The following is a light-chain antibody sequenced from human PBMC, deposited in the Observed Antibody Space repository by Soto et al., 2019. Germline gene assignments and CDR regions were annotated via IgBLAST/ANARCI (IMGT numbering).Light chain of an antibody. V-gene: IGKV1-5*01. Sequence: DIQLTQSPSTLSAAVGDSVTITCRASQKIRNLLGWYQQKPGRAPKPLIFDASTLRTGVPSRFSGSGSGSEFNFTITGLQPDDFATYFCQQYYTYATFGHGTRLDIK. CDR3: QQYYTYAT. CDR1: QKIRNL. J-gene: IGKJ5*01. CDR2: DAS.